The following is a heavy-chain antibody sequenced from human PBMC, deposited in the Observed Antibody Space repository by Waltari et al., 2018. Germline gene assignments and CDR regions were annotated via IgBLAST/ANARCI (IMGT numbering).Heavy chain of an antibody. V-gene: IGHV3-53*01. CDR3: ARGYYDFWSGAFDY. Sequence: EVQLVESGGGLIQPGGSLRLSCAASGFTVSSNYMSWVRQAPGKGLEWVSVIYSGGSTYYADSVKGRFTISRDNSKNTLYLQMNSLRAEDTAVYYCARGYYDFWSGAFDYWGQGTLVTVSS. CDR1: GFTVSSNY. CDR2: IYSGGST. D-gene: IGHD3-3*01. J-gene: IGHJ4*02.